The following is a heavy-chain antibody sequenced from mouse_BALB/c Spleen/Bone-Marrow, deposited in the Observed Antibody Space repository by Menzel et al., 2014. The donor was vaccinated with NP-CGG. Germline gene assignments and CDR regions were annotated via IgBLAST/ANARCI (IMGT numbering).Heavy chain of an antibody. J-gene: IGHJ1*01. V-gene: IGHV1S81*02. CDR2: INPSNGGT. CDR3: TRSNYGYWYFDV. Sequence: QVQLQQPGAELVKPGASVKLSCKASGYSFTNYYMYWVKRRPGQGLEWIGEINPSNGGTNFNEKFKNKATLTVDESSSTAYMQLSSLTSEDSAVYYCTRSNYGYWYFDVWGAGTTVTVSS. D-gene: IGHD1-1*01. CDR1: GYSFTNYY.